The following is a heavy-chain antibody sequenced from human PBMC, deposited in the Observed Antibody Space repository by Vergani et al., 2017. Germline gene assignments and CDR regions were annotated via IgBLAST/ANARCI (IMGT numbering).Heavy chain of an antibody. CDR3: AGRVLIWFGELKGWEDDFDI. V-gene: IGHV4-39*01. Sequence: QLQLQEFCPGLVKPSDTLSRTCTVSGGSISSSSYYWGWIRQPPGKGLEWIGSIYYRGSTYDNPSLKSRVTISVDTSKNQFSLKLSSVTAADTAVYYCAGRVLIWFGELKGWEDDFDIWGKGTMVTVSS. J-gene: IGHJ3*02. CDR1: GGSISSSSYY. D-gene: IGHD3-10*01. CDR2: IYYRGST.